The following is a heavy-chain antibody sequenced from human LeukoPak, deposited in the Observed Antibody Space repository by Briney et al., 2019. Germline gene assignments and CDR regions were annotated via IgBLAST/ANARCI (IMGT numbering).Heavy chain of an antibody. CDR2: IYTSGST. CDR3: AREVMVRGVIITLGNWFDP. V-gene: IGHV4-4*07. CDR1: GGSISSYY. D-gene: IGHD3-10*01. J-gene: IGHJ5*02. Sequence: PSETLSLTCTVSGGSISSYYWSWIRQPAGKGLEWIGRIYTSGSTNYNPSLKSRVTMSVDTSKNQFSLKPSSVTAADTAVYYCAREVMVRGVIITLGNWFDPWGQGTLVTVSS.